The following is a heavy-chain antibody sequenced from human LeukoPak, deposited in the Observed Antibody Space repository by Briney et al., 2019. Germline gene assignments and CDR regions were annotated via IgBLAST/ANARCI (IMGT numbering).Heavy chain of an antibody. D-gene: IGHD6-13*01. V-gene: IGHV4-39*01. CDR2: IYYSGST. CDR3: GRLQQQQLSV. Sequence: SETLSLTCTVSGGPISSSSYYWGWIRQPSGEGLEWIGSIYYSGSTYYNPSLKSRVTISVDTSKNQFSLKLSSVTAADTAVYYCGRLQQQQLSVWGQGTMVTVSS. CDR1: GGPISSSSYY. J-gene: IGHJ3*01.